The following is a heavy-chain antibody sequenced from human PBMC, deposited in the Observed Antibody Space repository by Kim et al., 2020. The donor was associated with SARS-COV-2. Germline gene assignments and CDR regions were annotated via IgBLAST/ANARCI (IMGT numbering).Heavy chain of an antibody. V-gene: IGHV3-73*01. D-gene: IGHD2-8*01. CDR3: ARVPGIKCAGWYYFD. Sequence: GGSLRLSCGASGFTFSDSAMHWVRQASGKGLEWVGGITSKVNGYATAYCATGRGRFTISRDDSRKTVYLQMKRLKTEDTAVYSCARVPGIKCAGWYYFD. J-gene: IGHJ3*02. CDR2: ITSKVNGYAT. CDR1: GFTFSDSA.